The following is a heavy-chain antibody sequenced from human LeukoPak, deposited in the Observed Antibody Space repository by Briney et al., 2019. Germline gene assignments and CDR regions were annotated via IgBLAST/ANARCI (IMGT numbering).Heavy chain of an antibody. V-gene: IGHV3-23*01. J-gene: IGHJ4*02. CDR2: ISDSSYST. CDR3: ARSRWGSSSAFDY. D-gene: IGHD6-6*01. CDR1: GFTFTSYA. Sequence: GGSLRLSCAASGFTFTSYAMSWVRQAPGKGLEWVSAISDSSYSTFYADSVKGRFTISRDNAKNSLYLQMNSLRAEDTAVYYCARSRWGSSSAFDYWGQGTLVTVSS.